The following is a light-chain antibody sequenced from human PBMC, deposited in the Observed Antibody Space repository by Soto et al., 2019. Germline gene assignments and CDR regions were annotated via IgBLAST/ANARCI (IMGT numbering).Light chain of an antibody. CDR1: SSDVGGYNY. CDR2: EVS. Sequence: QSVLTQPACVSWSPGQLITISCTGTSSDVGGYNYVSWYQQQSGKAPKLMIHEVSNRPSGVSNRFSGSKSGNTASLTISGLQAEDEADYYCSSYTSSRAYVFGIGTKVTVL. CDR3: SSYTSSRAYV. J-gene: IGLJ1*01. V-gene: IGLV2-14*01.